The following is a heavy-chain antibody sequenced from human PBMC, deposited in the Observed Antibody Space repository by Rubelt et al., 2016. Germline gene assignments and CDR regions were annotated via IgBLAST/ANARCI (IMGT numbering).Heavy chain of an antibody. CDR3: AREDSTSSAGWFDP. Sequence: QVLLQESGPGLVKPSETLSLTCSISDSSMNIHSWSWFRRPPGKGLEWIGFVSDSGRTNYNPSLEIRVSLSMDRSQAAFYMNLKSVTASDTAVYYCAREDSTSSAGWFDPWGPGTLVTVSS. J-gene: IGHJ5*02. CDR2: VSDSGRT. V-gene: IGHV4-59*11. CDR1: DSSMNIHS. D-gene: IGHD6-6*01.